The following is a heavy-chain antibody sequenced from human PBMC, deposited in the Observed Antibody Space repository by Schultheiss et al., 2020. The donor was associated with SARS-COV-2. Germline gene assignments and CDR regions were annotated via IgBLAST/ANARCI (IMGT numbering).Heavy chain of an antibody. D-gene: IGHD3-3*01. CDR3: ARYYYDGTGDNWFDP. CDR2: TYHSGDT. V-gene: IGHV4-30-4*01. J-gene: IGHJ5*02. CDR1: GDSVSSGDFY. Sequence: SETLSLTCTVSGDSVSSGDFYCSWIRQPPGKGLEWIGYTYHSGDTHYNPSLKSRATISVDTAKNQFSLQLSSVTAADTAVYYCARYYYDGTGDNWFDPWGQGTLVTVSS.